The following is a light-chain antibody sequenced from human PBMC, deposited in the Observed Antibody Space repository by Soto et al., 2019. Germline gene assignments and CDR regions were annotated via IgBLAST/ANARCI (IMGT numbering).Light chain of an antibody. CDR3: QQYESYSPLT. J-gene: IGKJ4*01. CDR2: DAY. V-gene: IGKV1-5*01. Sequence: DIQLTQSPSFLSASVGDRVTITCRASETISHYLNWYQQKPGKAPKLLIYDAYSLESGVPSRFSGRRSGTEFTLTIAGLQPEDFATYYCQQYESYSPLTFGGGTKVDIK. CDR1: ETISHY.